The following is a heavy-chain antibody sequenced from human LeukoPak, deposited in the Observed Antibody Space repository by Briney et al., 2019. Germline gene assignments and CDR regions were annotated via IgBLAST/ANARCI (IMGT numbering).Heavy chain of an antibody. CDR2: INHSGST. CDR3: ARKSGYINAFDI. D-gene: IGHD5-24*01. Sequence: SETLSLTCAVYGGSFSGYYWSWIRQPPGKGLEWIGEINHSGSTNYNPSLKSRVTISIDTSKNQLSLKLSSVTAADTAVYYCARKSGYINAFDIWGQGTMVTVSS. V-gene: IGHV4-34*01. CDR1: GGSFSGYY. J-gene: IGHJ3*02.